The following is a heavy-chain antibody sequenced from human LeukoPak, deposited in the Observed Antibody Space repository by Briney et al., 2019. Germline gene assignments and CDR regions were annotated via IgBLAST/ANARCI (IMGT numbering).Heavy chain of an antibody. J-gene: IGHJ3*02. CDR1: GFTFSSYS. V-gene: IGHV3-48*02. CDR3: ARGSDYNLGSAFDI. D-gene: IGHD4-11*01. Sequence: GGSLRLSCAASGFTFSSYSMSWVRQAPGKGLEWVSYISSSSSTIYYADSVKGRFTISRDNAKNSLYLQMNSLRDEDTAVYYCARGSDYNLGSAFDIWGQGTMVTVSS. CDR2: ISSSSSTI.